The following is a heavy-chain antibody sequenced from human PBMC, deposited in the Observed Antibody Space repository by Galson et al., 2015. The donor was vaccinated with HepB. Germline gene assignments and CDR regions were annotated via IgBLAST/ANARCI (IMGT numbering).Heavy chain of an antibody. CDR2: IYPGDSDT. CDR1: GYSFTTYW. CDR3: ARVDYSRSPNLFWYFDY. V-gene: IGHV5-51*01. Sequence: QSGAEVKKPGESLKISCQGSGYSFTTYWIGWVRQMPGKGLEWMGIIYPGDSDTRYSPSFQGQVIISVDKSIRTAYVQWSSLQASDSAKYYCARVDYSRSPNLFWYFDYWGQGTLVTVSS. J-gene: IGHJ4*02. D-gene: IGHD6-6*01.